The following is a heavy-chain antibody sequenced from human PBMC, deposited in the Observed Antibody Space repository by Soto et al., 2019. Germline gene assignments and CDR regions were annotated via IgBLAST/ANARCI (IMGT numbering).Heavy chain of an antibody. Sequence: GGSLRLSCAASGFTFSSYGMHWVRQAPGKGLEWVAVISYDGSNKYYADSVKGRFTISRDNSKNTLYLQMNSLRAEDTAVYYCAKDRRYYDILTGYYNPDYWGQGTLVTVSS. J-gene: IGHJ4*02. CDR1: GFTFSSYG. D-gene: IGHD3-9*01. CDR3: AKDRRYYDILTGYYNPDY. CDR2: ISYDGSNK. V-gene: IGHV3-30*18.